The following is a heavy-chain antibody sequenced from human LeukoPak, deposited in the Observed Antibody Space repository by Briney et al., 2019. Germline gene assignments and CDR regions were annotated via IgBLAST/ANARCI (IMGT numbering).Heavy chain of an antibody. CDR1: GGSISSGDYY. Sequence: SETLSLTCTVSGGSISSGDYYWSWIRQPPGKGLERIGYIYYSGSTNYNPSLKSRVTISVDTSKNQFSLKLSSVTAADTAVYYCARVDGLTYYYDSSGYYRFDYWGQGTLVTVSS. D-gene: IGHD3-22*01. J-gene: IGHJ4*02. V-gene: IGHV4-61*08. CDR2: IYYSGST. CDR3: ARVDGLTYYYDSSGYYRFDY.